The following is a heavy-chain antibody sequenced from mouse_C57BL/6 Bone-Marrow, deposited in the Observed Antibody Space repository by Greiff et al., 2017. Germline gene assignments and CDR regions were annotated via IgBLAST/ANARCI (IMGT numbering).Heavy chain of an antibody. D-gene: IGHD4-1*01. CDR1: GFTFSSYA. Sequence: EVMLVESGGGFVKPGGSLKLSCAASGFTFSSYAMSWVRQTPEKRLEWVATISDGGSYTYYPDNVKGGFTLARDNSKNNLYLQMSHLKSEDTAMYYCARASWDWYFDVWGTGTTVTVSS. CDR2: ISDGGSYT. CDR3: ARASWDWYFDV. J-gene: IGHJ1*03. V-gene: IGHV5-4*03.